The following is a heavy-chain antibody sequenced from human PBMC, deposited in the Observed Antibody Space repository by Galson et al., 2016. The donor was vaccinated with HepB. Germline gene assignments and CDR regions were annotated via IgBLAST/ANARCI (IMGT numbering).Heavy chain of an antibody. CDR2: ISWDDSK. CDR1: GFSLTTSGVG. Sequence: PALVKPTQTLTLTCTFSGFSLTTSGVGVGWIRQPPGKALEWLALISWDDSKYYSPSLRNRLTITKDTSERQVVLMMTNMDPVESATYYCAHLVGYTMGYFDHWGQGALVTVST. D-gene: IGHD3-10*01. CDR3: AHLVGYTMGYFDH. V-gene: IGHV2-5*02. J-gene: IGHJ4*02.